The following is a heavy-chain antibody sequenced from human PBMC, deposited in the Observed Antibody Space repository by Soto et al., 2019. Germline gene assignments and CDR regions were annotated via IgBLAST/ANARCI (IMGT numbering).Heavy chain of an antibody. J-gene: IGHJ1*01. D-gene: IGHD6-13*01. CDR1: GFTFSNYA. CDR2: LSGSGGNT. Sequence: EVQLLESGGGLVQPGGSLRLSCAASGFTFSNYATSWVRQAPGKGLEWVSGLSGSGGNTYYADSVKGRFTISRDNSKNTLYLQMDSLRVEDTAIYYCAKDLGSTWYTEYFQHWGQGTLVTVSS. CDR3: AKDLGSTWYTEYFQH. V-gene: IGHV3-23*01.